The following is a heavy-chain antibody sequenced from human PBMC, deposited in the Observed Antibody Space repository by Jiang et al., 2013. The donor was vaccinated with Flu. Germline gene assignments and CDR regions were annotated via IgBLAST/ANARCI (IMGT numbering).Heavy chain of an antibody. D-gene: IGHD5/OR15-5a*01. V-gene: IGHV1-69*01. Sequence: IIPIFGTANYAQKFQGRVTITADESTSTAYMELSSLRSEDTAVYYCARDESRTDRVYGYYYYMDVWGKGTTVTVSS. CDR2: IIPIFGTA. CDR3: ARDESRTDRVYGYYYYMDV. J-gene: IGHJ6*03.